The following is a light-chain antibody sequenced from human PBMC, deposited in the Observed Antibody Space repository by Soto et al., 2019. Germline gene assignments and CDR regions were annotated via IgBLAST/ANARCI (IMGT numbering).Light chain of an antibody. J-gene: IGKJ1*01. V-gene: IGKV1-27*01. CDR3: QKYNSAPCT. Sequence: DIQMTQSPSSLSASVGDRVTITCRASQAISNYLAWYQQKPGKVPKLLIYDASTLQSGVPSRFGGSGSGTDFTLTIGSLQPEDVATYYCQKYNSAPCTFGQGTKVEIK. CDR1: QAISNY. CDR2: DAS.